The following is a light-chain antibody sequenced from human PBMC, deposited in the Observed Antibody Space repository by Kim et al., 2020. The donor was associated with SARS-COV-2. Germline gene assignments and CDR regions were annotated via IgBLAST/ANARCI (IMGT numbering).Light chain of an antibody. CDR3: CSYAGTYTWM. CDR1: NGVFGGYAY. CDR2: DVN. Sequence: SVTRPWPGTNGVFGGYAYFSWYQQYPGHAPKVMIYDVNKRPSGDPDRFSGSKSGNTASLTISGLQAEDEADYYCCSYAGTYTWMFGGGTQLTVL. J-gene: IGLJ3*02. V-gene: IGLV2-11*01.